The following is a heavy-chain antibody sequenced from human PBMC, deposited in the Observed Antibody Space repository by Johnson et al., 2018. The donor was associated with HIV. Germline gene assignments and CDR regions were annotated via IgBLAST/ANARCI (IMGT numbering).Heavy chain of an antibody. CDR2: ISSSGRTT. J-gene: IGHJ3*02. Sequence: QVQLVESGGGVVQPGRSLRLSCAASGFTFSDYYMSWIRQAPGKGLEWVSYISSSGRTTYYADSVKGRFTISRDNAKNSLYLQMNSLRAEETAVYYCARDLSYSSSSTGAFDIWGQGTMVTVSS. D-gene: IGHD6-6*01. CDR3: ARDLSYSSSSTGAFDI. CDR1: GFTFSDYY. V-gene: IGHV3-11*04.